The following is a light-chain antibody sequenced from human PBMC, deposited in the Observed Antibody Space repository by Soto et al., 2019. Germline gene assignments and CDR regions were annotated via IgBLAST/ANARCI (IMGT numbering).Light chain of an antibody. CDR3: CSYAGSYTLYV. V-gene: IGLV2-11*01. Sequence: QSVLTQPRSVSGSPGQSVTFSCTGTSSDVGGYNYVSWYQHHPGKAPKLMIYDVSQRPSGVPDRFSGSKSGNTASLTISGLQAEDEADYYCCSYAGSYTLYVFGTGTKLTVL. J-gene: IGLJ1*01. CDR2: DVS. CDR1: SSDVGGYNY.